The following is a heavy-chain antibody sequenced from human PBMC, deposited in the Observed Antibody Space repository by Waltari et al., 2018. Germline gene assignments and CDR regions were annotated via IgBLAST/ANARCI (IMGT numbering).Heavy chain of an antibody. Sequence: EVRLLESGGGLVQPGGSLRLSCAASGFTFSSYAMSWVRQAPGKGLEWVSAISGSGGSTYYADSVKGRFTISRDNSKNTLYLQMNSLRAEDTAVYYCARYDYANGGGYWGQGTLVTVSS. CDR3: ARYDYANGGGY. CDR2: ISGSGGST. J-gene: IGHJ4*02. D-gene: IGHD4-17*01. CDR1: GFTFSSYA. V-gene: IGHV3-23*01.